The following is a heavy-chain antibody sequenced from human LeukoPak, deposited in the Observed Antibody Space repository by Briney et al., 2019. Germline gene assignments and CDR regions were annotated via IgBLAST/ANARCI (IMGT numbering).Heavy chain of an antibody. Sequence: GGSLRLSCAASGFTFSSYAMTWVRQAPGKGLEWVSAISGSGGSTYYADSVKGRFTISRDNSKNTLYLQMNSLRAKDTAVYYCAKDSAATVRYNWFDPWGQGTLVTVSS. V-gene: IGHV3-23*01. CDR1: GFTFSSYA. J-gene: IGHJ5*02. D-gene: IGHD2-15*01. CDR2: ISGSGGST. CDR3: AKDSAATVRYNWFDP.